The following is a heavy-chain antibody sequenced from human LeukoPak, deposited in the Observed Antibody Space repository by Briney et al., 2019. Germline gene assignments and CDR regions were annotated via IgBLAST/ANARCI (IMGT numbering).Heavy chain of an antibody. CDR3: ARVHSGTDFDY. D-gene: IGHD1-26*01. V-gene: IGHV3-30-3*01. Sequence: PGGSLRLSCAASGFTFSSYAMHWVRQAPGKGLEWVAVISYDGSNKYYADSVKGRFTISRDNSKNTLYLQMNSLRAEDTAVYYCARVHSGTDFDYWGQGTLVTVSS. CDR2: ISYDGSNK. J-gene: IGHJ4*02. CDR1: GFTFSSYA.